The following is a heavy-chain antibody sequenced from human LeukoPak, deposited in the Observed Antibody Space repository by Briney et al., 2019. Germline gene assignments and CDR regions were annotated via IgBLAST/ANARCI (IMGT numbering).Heavy chain of an antibody. CDR2: INSDGSST. D-gene: IGHD6-6*01. CDR1: GFTFSSYW. V-gene: IGHV3-74*01. Sequence: GGSLRLSCAASGFTFSSYWMHWVRQAPGKGLVWVSRINSDGSSTSYADSVKGRFTISRDNAKNMLYLQMNSLRAEDTAVYYCARDSSSSSVDYWGQGTLVTVSS. CDR3: ARDSSSSSVDY. J-gene: IGHJ4*02.